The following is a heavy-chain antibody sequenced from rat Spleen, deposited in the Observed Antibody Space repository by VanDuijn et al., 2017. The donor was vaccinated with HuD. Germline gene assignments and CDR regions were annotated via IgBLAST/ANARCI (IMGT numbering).Heavy chain of an antibody. V-gene: IGHV5-29*01. J-gene: IGHJ2*01. CDR1: GFTFSDYG. D-gene: IGHD1-9*01. Sequence: EVQLAESGGGLVQPGRSLKLSCAASGFTFSDYGMAWVRQAPTKGLEWVATISYGDSSGHSSTYSRDSVKGRFTISRDNAKSSLYLQMDNLRSEDTATYYCARRHYGYTDYFDYWGQGVMVTVSS. CDR2: ISYGDSSGHSST. CDR3: ARRHYGYTDYFDY.